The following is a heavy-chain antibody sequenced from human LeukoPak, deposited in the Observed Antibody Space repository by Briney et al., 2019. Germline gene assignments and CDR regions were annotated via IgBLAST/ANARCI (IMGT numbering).Heavy chain of an antibody. J-gene: IGHJ6*03. V-gene: IGHV1-8*03. Sequence: ASVKVSCKASGYTFTSYDINWVRQVTGQGLEWMGWMKPKSGNTGYAQKFQGRVTITRNTSISTAYMEVSSLRYEDTAVYYCARRAVDNSYYYYMDVWGKGTTVTVSS. CDR3: ARRAVDNSYYYYMDV. D-gene: IGHD6-19*01. CDR1: GYTFTSYD. CDR2: MKPKSGNT.